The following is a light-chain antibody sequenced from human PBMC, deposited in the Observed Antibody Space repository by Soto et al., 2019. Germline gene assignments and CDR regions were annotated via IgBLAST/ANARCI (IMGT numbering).Light chain of an antibody. Sequence: GDRVAITCRASEGISPYLAWYQEKPGKVPKLLIDTASTLQNGVPSRFSGSGSGTDFTLTISSLQPEDFATYYCLQLKRYPLTFGGGTRVEIK. J-gene: IGKJ4*01. V-gene: IGKV1-9*01. CDR1: EGISPY. CDR2: TAS. CDR3: LQLKRYPLT.